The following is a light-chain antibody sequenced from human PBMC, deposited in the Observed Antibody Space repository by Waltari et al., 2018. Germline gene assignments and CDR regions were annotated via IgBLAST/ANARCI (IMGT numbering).Light chain of an antibody. CDR3: LQLNSYPGS. CDR1: QGLASY. V-gene: IGKV1-9*01. Sequence: IQLTQSLSFLSGSVGDTVTITWRSSQGLASYLAWYQQKPGTPPKLLIYAASTLQSGVPYRFSGSGSGTEFTLTISSLQAEDFATYYCLQLNSYPGSFGPGTKVDVK. CDR2: AAS. J-gene: IGKJ3*01.